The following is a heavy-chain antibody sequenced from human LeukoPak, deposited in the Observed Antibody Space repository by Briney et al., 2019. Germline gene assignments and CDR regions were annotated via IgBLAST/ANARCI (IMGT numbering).Heavy chain of an antibody. J-gene: IGHJ4*02. D-gene: IGHD6-13*01. Sequence: GGSLRLSCAASGFTFSGHAMNWVRQAPGKGLEWVSAISGSGGSTYYADSVKGRFTISRDISKNTLYLHMNSLRAEDTAVYYCAKFIYSSWYYFDYWGQGTLVTVSS. CDR1: GFTFSGHA. CDR3: AKFIYSSWYYFDY. V-gene: IGHV3-23*01. CDR2: ISGSGGST.